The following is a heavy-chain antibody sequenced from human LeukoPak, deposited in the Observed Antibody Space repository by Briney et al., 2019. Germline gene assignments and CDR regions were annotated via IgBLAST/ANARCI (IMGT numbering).Heavy chain of an antibody. V-gene: IGHV1-69*13. J-gene: IGHJ5*02. Sequence: SVKVSCKASGYTFTGYYMHWVRQAPGQGLEWMGGIIPIFGTANYAQKFQGRVTITADESTSTAYMELSSLRSEDTAVYYCARGIAARRLNWFDPWGQGTLVTVSS. CDR1: GYTFTGYY. D-gene: IGHD6-6*01. CDR2: IIPIFGTA. CDR3: ARGIAARRLNWFDP.